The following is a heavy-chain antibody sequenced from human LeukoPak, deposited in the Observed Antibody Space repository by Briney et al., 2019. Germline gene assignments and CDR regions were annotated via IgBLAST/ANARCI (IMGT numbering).Heavy chain of an antibody. CDR2: ISGSGGST. Sequence: PGGSLRLSCAASGFTFSSYAMSWVRQAPGKGLEWVSAISGSGGSTYYADSVKGRFTISRGNSKNTLYLQMNSLRAEDTAVYYCARGYSSGWDFDYWGQGTLVTVSS. CDR3: ARGYSSGWDFDY. D-gene: IGHD6-19*01. CDR1: GFTFSSYA. V-gene: IGHV3-23*01. J-gene: IGHJ4*02.